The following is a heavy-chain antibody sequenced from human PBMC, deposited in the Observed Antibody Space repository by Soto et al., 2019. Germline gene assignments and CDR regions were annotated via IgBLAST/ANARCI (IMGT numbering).Heavy chain of an antibody. Sequence: SGGSLRLSCAASGFTFNSYAMSWVRQAPGKGLEWVSAISGSGGSTYYADSVKGRFTISRDNSKNTLYLQMNSLRAEDTALYYCAKEVIAAAGTWFDPWGQGTLVTVSS. D-gene: IGHD6-13*01. J-gene: IGHJ5*02. CDR2: ISGSGGST. CDR1: GFTFNSYA. CDR3: AKEVIAAAGTWFDP. V-gene: IGHV3-23*01.